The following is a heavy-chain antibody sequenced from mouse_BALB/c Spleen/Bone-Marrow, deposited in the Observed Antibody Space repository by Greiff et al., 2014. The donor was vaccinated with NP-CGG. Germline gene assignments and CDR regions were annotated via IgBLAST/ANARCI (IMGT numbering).Heavy chain of an antibody. J-gene: IGHJ4*01. V-gene: IGHV5-9-4*01. D-gene: IGHD1-2*01. CDR1: GFTFSSYA. Sequence: EVQRVESGGGLVKPGGSLKLSCAASGFTFSSYAMSWVRQSPEKRLEWVAEISSGGSYTYYPDTVTGRFTISRDNAKNTLYLGMSSLRSEDTAMYYCARDHYGYYTMDYWGQGTSVTVSS. CDR3: ARDHYGYYTMDY. CDR2: ISSGGSYT.